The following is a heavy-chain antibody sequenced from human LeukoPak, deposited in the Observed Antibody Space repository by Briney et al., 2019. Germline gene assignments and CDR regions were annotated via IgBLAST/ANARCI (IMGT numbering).Heavy chain of an antibody. CDR2: IYYSGST. CDR1: GGSISSYY. J-gene: IGHJ5*02. CDR3: ARVLPYYYDSSGYYWFDP. Sequence: ASETLSLTCTVSGGSISSYYWSWIRQPPGKGLEWIGYIYYSGSTNYNPSLKSRVTISVDTSKNQFSLKLSSVTAADTAVYYCARVLPYYYDSSGYYWFDPWGQGTLVTVSS. D-gene: IGHD3-22*01. V-gene: IGHV4-59*01.